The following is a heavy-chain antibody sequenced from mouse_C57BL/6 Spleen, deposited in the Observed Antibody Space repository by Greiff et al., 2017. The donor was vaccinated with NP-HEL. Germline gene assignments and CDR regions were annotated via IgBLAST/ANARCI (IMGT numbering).Heavy chain of an antibody. V-gene: IGHV5-12*01. CDR1: GFTFSDYY. J-gene: IGHJ3*01. CDR3: ARHDGDYDAWFAY. Sequence: EVQRVESGGGLVQPGGSLKLSCAASGFTFSDYYMYWVRQTPEKRLEWVAYISNGGGSTYYPDTVKGRFTISRDNAKNTLYLQMSRLKSEDTAMYYCARHDGDYDAWFAYWGQGTLVTVSA. D-gene: IGHD2-4*01. CDR2: ISNGGGST.